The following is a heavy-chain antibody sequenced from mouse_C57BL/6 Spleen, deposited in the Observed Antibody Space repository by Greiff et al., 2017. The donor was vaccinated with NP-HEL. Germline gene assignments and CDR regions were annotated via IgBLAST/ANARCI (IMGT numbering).Heavy chain of an antibody. CDR1: GYTFTDYE. D-gene: IGHD3-3*01. CDR2: IDPETGGT. J-gene: IGHJ2*01. V-gene: IGHV1-15*01. Sequence: VQLQQSGAELVRPGASVTLSCKASGYTFTDYEMHWVKQTPVHGLEWIGAIDPETGGTAYNQKFKGKAILTADKSSSTAYMELRSLTSEDSAVYYCTRWGTASSFDYWGQGTTLTVSS. CDR3: TRWGTASSFDY.